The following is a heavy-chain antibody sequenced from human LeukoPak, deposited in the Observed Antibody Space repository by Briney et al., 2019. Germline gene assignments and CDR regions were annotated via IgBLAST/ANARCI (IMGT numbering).Heavy chain of an antibody. Sequence: PGGSLRLSCAASGFILNSYSMNWVRQAPGKGLEWVSYISFSSGTIYYADSVRGRFTISRDNSKNTLYLQMNSLRAEDTAVYYCARDRGSGYRLRYAFDIWGQGTMVTVSS. CDR1: GFILNSYS. CDR3: ARDRGSGYRLRYAFDI. CDR2: ISFSSGTI. J-gene: IGHJ3*02. V-gene: IGHV3-48*01. D-gene: IGHD5-12*01.